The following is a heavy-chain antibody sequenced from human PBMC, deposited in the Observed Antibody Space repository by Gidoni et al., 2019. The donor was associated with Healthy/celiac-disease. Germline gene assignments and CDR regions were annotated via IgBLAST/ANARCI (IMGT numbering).Heavy chain of an antibody. Sequence: QVQLQESGPGLVKPSQPLSLTCTVSGGSISSGDYSWRWLRQPPGRGLEWIGYIYDSGSTYYNPTLKSRVTISVDTSKTRFSLKLSSVTAADTAVYYFARDLVRSGGRDAFDIWGQGTMVTVSS. J-gene: IGHJ3*02. V-gene: IGHV4-30-4*01. CDR1: GGSISSGDYS. CDR3: ARDLVRSGGRDAFDI. D-gene: IGHD3-10*01. CDR2: IYDSGST.